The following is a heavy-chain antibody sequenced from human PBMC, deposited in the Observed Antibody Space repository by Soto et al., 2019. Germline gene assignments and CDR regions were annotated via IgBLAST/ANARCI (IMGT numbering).Heavy chain of an antibody. V-gene: IGHV1-18*01. Sequence: ASVKVSCKASGYTFTSYGISWVRQAPGQGLEWMGWISAYNGKTNYAQKLQGRVTMTTDTSTSTAYMELNSLRVEDTAIYYCAKQINAVGVARPNFDHWGQGSLVTVSS. CDR3: AKQINAVGVARPNFDH. CDR1: GYTFTSYG. J-gene: IGHJ4*02. CDR2: ISAYNGKT. D-gene: IGHD6-19*01.